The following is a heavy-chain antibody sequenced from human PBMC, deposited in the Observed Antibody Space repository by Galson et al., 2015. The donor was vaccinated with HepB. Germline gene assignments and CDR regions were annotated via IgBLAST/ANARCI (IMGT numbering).Heavy chain of an antibody. CDR2: IRSKAYGGTP. CDR1: GFTFGDHA. V-gene: IGHV3-49*03. CDR3: TRRGYCINGVCYEKENWFDP. D-gene: IGHD2-8*01. Sequence: SLRLSCAASGFTFGDHAMSWFRQAPGKGLEWVGFIRSKAYGGTPEYAASVKGRFIISRDDSKSIAYLQMNSLKTEDTAVYYCTRRGYCINGVCYEKENWFDPWGQGTLVTVSS. J-gene: IGHJ5*02.